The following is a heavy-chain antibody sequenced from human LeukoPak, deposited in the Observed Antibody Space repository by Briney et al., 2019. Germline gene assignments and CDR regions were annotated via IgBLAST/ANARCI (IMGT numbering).Heavy chain of an antibody. Sequence: GRSLRLSCAASGFTFSSYAMYWVRQAPGKGLEWVAVISYDGSDKFYADSVKGRFTISRDSSKNTLYLQMNSLRAEDTAVYYCARDPLGYCSGGSCYSYWGQGTLVTVSS. CDR2: ISYDGSDK. J-gene: IGHJ4*02. V-gene: IGHV3-30*14. CDR1: GFTFSSYA. CDR3: ARDPLGYCSGGSCYSY. D-gene: IGHD2-15*01.